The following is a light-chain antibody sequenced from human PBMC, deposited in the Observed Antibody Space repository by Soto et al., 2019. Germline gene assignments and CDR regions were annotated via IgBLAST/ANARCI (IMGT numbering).Light chain of an antibody. Sequence: DIQMTQSPSSLYASVGDRVTIACQSSHDVSRNLNWFQQKPGEAPKLLIYDASNLGRGVPSRFSGSGSGTHFTFTISSLQPEDVATYYCQQYNSMLSFGGGT. V-gene: IGKV1-33*01. CDR1: HDVSRN. CDR3: QQYNSMLS. J-gene: IGKJ4*01. CDR2: DAS.